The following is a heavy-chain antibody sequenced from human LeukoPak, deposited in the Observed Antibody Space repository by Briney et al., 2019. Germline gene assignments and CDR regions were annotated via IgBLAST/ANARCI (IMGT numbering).Heavy chain of an antibody. CDR3: AREASGGSVDY. V-gene: IGHV4-30-4*01. CDR1: GGSISSGDYY. CDR2: IYYSGST. D-gene: IGHD2-15*01. Sequence: SETLSLTCTVSGGSISSGDYYWSWIRQPPGKGLEWVGYIYYSGSTYYNPSLKSRVTISVDTSKNQFSLKLSSVTAADTAVYYCAREASGGSVDYWGQGTLVTVSS. J-gene: IGHJ4*02.